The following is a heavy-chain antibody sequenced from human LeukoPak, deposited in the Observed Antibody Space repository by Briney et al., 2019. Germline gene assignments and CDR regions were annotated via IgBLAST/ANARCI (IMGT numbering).Heavy chain of an antibody. Sequence: PGGSLRLSCAASGFTFSSYAMSWVRQAPGKGLEWVSAISGSGGSTYYADSVKGRFTISRDNSKNTLYLQMNSLRAEDTAVYYCAKLTGGVIVIPELTDYWGQGTLVTVSS. CDR3: AKLTGGVIVIPELTDY. J-gene: IGHJ4*02. V-gene: IGHV3-23*01. CDR2: ISGSGGST. CDR1: GFTFSSYA. D-gene: IGHD3-16*02.